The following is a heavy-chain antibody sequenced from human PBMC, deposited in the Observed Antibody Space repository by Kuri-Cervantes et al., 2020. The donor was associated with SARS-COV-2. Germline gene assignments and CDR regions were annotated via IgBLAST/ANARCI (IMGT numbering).Heavy chain of an antibody. J-gene: IGHJ6*03. CDR1: RGSFSGYY. CDR3: ARGLIAARHYYYYYMDV. CDR2: INHSGST. Sequence: SQTLSLTCAVYRGSFSGYYWSWIRQPPGKGLEWIGEINHSGSTNYNPYLKSRVTISVDTSKNQFSLKLSSVTAADTAVYYCARGLIAARHYYYYYMDVWGKGTTVTVSS. V-gene: IGHV4-34*01. D-gene: IGHD6-6*01.